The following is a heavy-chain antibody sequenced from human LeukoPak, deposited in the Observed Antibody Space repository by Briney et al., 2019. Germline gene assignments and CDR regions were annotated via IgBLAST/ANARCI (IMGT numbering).Heavy chain of an antibody. V-gene: IGHV4-59*01. Sequence: SETLSLTCTVSGGSISSYYWSWIRQPPGKGLEWIGYIYYSGSTNYNPSLKSRVTISVDTSKSQFSLKLSSVTAADTAAYYCARVGPDYGDYYYYYYYMDVWGKGTTVTVSS. CDR3: ARVGPDYGDYYYYYYYMDV. CDR2: IYYSGST. J-gene: IGHJ6*03. CDR1: GGSISSYY. D-gene: IGHD4-17*01.